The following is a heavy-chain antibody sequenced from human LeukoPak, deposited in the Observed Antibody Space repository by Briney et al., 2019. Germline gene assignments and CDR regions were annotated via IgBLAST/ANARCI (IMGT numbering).Heavy chain of an antibody. CDR3: ARNYDSSGYYRNYFDC. J-gene: IGHJ4*02. V-gene: IGHV3-48*03. D-gene: IGHD3-22*01. CDR1: GFTFSNYE. Sequence: GGSLRLSCAASGFTFSNYEMNWVRQAPGKGLEWVSYISGSGSTIFYADSVKGRFTISRDNAKNSLYLQMSSLRAEDTALYYCARNYDSSGYYRNYFDCWGQGTLVTVS. CDR2: ISGSGSTI.